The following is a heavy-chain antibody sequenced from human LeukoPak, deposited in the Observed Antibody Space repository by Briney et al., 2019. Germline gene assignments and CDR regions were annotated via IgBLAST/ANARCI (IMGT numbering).Heavy chain of an antibody. J-gene: IGHJ4*02. CDR1: GCTFTGYY. CDR2: INPNSGGT. Sequence: AASVKVSCKASGCTFTGYYMHWVRQAPGQGLEWMGWINPNSGGTNYAQKFQGRVTMTRDTSISTAYMELSRLRSDDTAVYYCARTDYYDSSGYYYAPGGFDYWGQGTLVTVSS. V-gene: IGHV1-2*02. CDR3: ARTDYYDSSGYYYAPGGFDY. D-gene: IGHD3-22*01.